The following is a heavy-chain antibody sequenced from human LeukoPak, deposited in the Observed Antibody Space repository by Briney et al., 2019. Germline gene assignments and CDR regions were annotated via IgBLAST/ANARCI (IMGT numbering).Heavy chain of an antibody. J-gene: IGHJ1*01. D-gene: IGHD2-2*02. V-gene: IGHV4-30-4*08. CDR1: GGSISSGDYY. Sequence: PSETLSLTCTVSGGSISSGDYYWSWIRQPPGKGLEWIGYIYYSGSTYYNPSLKSRVTKSVDTSKNQFSLKLSSVTAADTAVYYCARLTVVPAAIGAWGQGTLVTVSS. CDR2: IYYSGST. CDR3: ARLTVVPAAIGA.